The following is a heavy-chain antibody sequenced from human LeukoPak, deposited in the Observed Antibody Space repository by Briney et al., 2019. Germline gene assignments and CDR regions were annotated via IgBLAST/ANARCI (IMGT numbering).Heavy chain of an antibody. CDR2: ISAYNGNT. CDR3: ARRKVPAHFDWLSLDY. CDR1: GYTFTSYG. Sequence: ASVKVSCKASGYTFTSYGISWVRQAPGQRLEWIGWISAYNGNTNDAQKRQCRVPMTTETSTSTAYMELRSLRSDDTAVYYCARRKVPAHFDWLSLDYWGQGTLVTVSS. V-gene: IGHV1-18*04. D-gene: IGHD3-9*01. J-gene: IGHJ4*02.